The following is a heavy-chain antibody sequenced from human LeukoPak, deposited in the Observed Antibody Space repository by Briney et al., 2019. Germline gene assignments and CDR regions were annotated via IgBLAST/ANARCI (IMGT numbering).Heavy chain of an antibody. CDR1: GYSFTSYW. Sequence: GESLKISCKGSGYSFTSYWIGWVRQMPGKGLEWMGIVYPGDSDTRYSPSFQGQGTISADKSISTAYLQWSSLKASDTAMYYCARQALVAATPPDYWGQGTLVTVSS. D-gene: IGHD2-15*01. CDR2: VYPGDSDT. J-gene: IGHJ4*02. CDR3: ARQALVAATPPDY. V-gene: IGHV5-51*01.